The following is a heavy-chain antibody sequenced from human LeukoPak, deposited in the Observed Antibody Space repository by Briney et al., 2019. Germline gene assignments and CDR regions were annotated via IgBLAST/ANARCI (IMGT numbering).Heavy chain of an antibody. CDR3: TTGAIGWTEDY. V-gene: IGHV3-15*01. CDR1: GFTFSNAW. CDR2: IKSKTDGGTT. D-gene: IGHD2-15*01. Sequence: GGPLRLSCAASGFTFSNAWMSWVRQAPGKGREWVGRIKSKTDGGTTDYAAPVKGRFTISRDDSKNTLYLQMNSLKTEDTAVYYCTTGAIGWTEDYWGQGTLVTVSS. J-gene: IGHJ4*02.